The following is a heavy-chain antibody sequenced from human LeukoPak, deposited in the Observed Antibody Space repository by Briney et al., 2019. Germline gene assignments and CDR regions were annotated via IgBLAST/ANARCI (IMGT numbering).Heavy chain of an antibody. Sequence: PGGSLRLSCAASGFTFSNAWMSWVRQAPGKGLEWVGRIKSKTDGGTTDYAAPVKGRFTISRDDSKNTLYLQMNSLKTEDTAVYYCTTAPPYSSGWYYYYYMGVWGKGTTVTVSS. CDR3: TTAPPYSSGWYYYYYMGV. CDR2: IKSKTDGGTT. V-gene: IGHV3-15*01. J-gene: IGHJ6*03. D-gene: IGHD6-19*01. CDR1: GFTFSNAW.